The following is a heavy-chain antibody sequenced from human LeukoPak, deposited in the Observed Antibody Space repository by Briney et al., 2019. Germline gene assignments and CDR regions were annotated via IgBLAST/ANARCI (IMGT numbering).Heavy chain of an antibody. CDR1: GFTFSNYA. CDR2: ISSSSSYI. Sequence: GGSLRLSCAASGFTFSNYAMSWVRHAPEKGLEWVSSISSSSSYIYYADSVKGRFTISRDNAKNSLYLQMNSLRAEDTAVYYCARDRCSGGSCYFAFDIWGQGTMVTVSS. J-gene: IGHJ3*02. V-gene: IGHV3-21*01. D-gene: IGHD2-15*01. CDR3: ARDRCSGGSCYFAFDI.